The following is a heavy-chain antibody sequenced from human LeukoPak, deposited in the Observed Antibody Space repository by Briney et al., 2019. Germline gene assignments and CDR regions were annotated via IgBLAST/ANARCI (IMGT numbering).Heavy chain of an antibody. D-gene: IGHD3-10*01. CDR2: IYYSGST. CDR1: GGSISSYH. CDR3: ARLLWFGELLGGYFDY. Sequence: SETLSLTCTVSGGSISSYHWSWIRQPPGKGLEWIGYIYYSGSTNYNPSLKSRVTISVDTSKNQFSLKLSSVTAADTAVYYCARLLWFGELLGGYFDYWGQGTLVTVSS. J-gene: IGHJ4*02. V-gene: IGHV4-59*01.